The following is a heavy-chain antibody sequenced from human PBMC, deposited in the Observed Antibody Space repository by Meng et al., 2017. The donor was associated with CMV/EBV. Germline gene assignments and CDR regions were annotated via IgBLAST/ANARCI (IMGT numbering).Heavy chain of an antibody. V-gene: IGHV4-34*01. CDR1: GGSFSGYY. CDR2: INHSRST. CDR3: ASLSTMIVVEN. J-gene: IGHJ4*02. Sequence: GSLRLSCAVYGGSFSGYYWSWIRQPPGKGLEWIGEINHSRSTNYNPSLKSRVTISVDTSKNQFSLKLSSVTAADTAVYYCASLSTMIVVENWGQGTLVTVSS. D-gene: IGHD3-22*01.